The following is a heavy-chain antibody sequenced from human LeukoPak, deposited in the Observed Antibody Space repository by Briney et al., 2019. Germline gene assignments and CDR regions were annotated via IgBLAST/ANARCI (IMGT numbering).Heavy chain of an antibody. CDR1: GYSFTSYW. J-gene: IGHJ4*02. CDR3: ARGGWLDDY. Sequence: GESLLISCKGSGYSFTSYWITWVRQMPGKGLEWMGRIGPSDSYTNYNPPFQGHVTFSVDKSIATAYLQWTTLKASDTAMCYCARGGWLDDYWGQGTLVTVSS. V-gene: IGHV5-10-1*01. D-gene: IGHD6-19*01. CDR2: IGPSDSYT.